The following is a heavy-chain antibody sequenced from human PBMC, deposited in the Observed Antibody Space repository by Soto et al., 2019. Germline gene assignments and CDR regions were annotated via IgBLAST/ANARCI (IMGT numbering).Heavy chain of an antibody. D-gene: IGHD6-13*01. CDR1: GGSFSSGGYY. J-gene: IGHJ4*02. Sequence: XTLSLPCTVSGGSFSSGGYYWSWIRQPPGKGLEWIGYIYYSGSTNYNPSLKSRVTISLDTSKKQFSLKLSSVTSADTAVYYCARRVRAVAGLIDYWGQGTLGTVSS. V-gene: IGHV4-61*08. CDR3: ARRVRAVAGLIDY. CDR2: IYYSGST.